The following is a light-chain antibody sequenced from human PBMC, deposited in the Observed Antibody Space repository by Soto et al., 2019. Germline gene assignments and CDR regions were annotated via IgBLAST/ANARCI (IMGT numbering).Light chain of an antibody. J-gene: IGLJ1*01. CDR3: CSYAGNSLYV. V-gene: IGLV2-11*01. CDR2: DVT. Sequence: QSALSQPRSVSGPPGQSVTISCTGTSIDVGGYNYVSWYQLHSRKAPKLIIYDVTKRPSGVPDRFSGSKSGNTASLTISGLQAEDEADYFCCSYAGNSLYVLGTGTKLTVL. CDR1: SIDVGGYNY.